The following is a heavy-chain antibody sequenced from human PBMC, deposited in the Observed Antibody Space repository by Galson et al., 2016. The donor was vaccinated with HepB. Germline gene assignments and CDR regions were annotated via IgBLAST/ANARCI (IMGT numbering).Heavy chain of an antibody. J-gene: IGHJ6*02. CDR2: IFPVFATP. CDR1: GGNFNSLY. CDR3: ARAYNWNYYNMDV. V-gene: IGHV1-69*13. Sequence: SVKVSCKASGGNFNSLYISWVRHAPGQGLEWMGGIFPVFATPTYAQTFEGRVTISADQSTSTAYMELFSLTSEDTAVYYCARAYNWNYYNMDVWGQGTTVIVSS. D-gene: IGHD1-20*01.